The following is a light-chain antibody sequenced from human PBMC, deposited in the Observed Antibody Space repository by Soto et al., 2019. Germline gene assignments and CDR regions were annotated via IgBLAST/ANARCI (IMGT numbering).Light chain of an antibody. CDR2: GVS. CDR3: SSYTGSNTLYV. CDR1: SSDVGGYNY. J-gene: IGLJ1*01. Sequence: QSALTQPASVSGSPGQSITISCTGTSSDVGGYNYVSWYQQHPGKAPKLMIYGVSSRPSGVSNRFSGSKSGNTASLTISGLQAEDEADYYCSSYTGSNTLYVFGTGTKVTVL. V-gene: IGLV2-14*01.